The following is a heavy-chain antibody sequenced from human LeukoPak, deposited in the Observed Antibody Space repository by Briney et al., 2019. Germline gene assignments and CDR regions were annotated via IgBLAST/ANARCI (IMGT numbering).Heavy chain of an antibody. D-gene: IGHD3-22*01. CDR2: ISYDGSNK. J-gene: IGHJ3*02. Sequence: PGGSLRLSCAASGFTFSSYGMRWVRQAPGKGLEWVAVISYDGSNKYYADSVKGRFTISRDNSKNTLYLQMNSLGAEDTAVYYCARDKPPPSYYYDSSGYYVDAFDIWGQGTMVTVSS. CDR1: GFTFSSYG. V-gene: IGHV3-30*03. CDR3: ARDKPPPSYYYDSSGYYVDAFDI.